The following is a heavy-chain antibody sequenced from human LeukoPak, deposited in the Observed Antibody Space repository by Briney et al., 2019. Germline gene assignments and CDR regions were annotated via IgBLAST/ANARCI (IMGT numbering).Heavy chain of an antibody. CDR1: GGTFSSYA. J-gene: IGHJ3*02. V-gene: IGHV1-69*13. D-gene: IGHD3-22*01. Sequence: ASVKVSCKASGGTFSSYAISWVRQAPGQGLEWMGGIIPIFGTANYAQKFQGRVTITADESTSTAYMELSSLRSEDTAVYYCAKDLGFDYDSSGYIAFDIWGQGTMVTVSS. CDR2: IIPIFGTA. CDR3: AKDLGFDYDSSGYIAFDI.